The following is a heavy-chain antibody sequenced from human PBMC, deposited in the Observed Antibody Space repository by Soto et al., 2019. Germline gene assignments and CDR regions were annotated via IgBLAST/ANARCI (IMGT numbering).Heavy chain of an antibody. J-gene: IGHJ3*02. CDR1: GGTFSSYA. V-gene: IGHV1-69*13. CDR3: ARDDPGGIHAFDI. Sequence: SVKVSCKASGGTFSSYAISWVRQAPGQGLEWMGGIIPIFGTANYAQKFQGRVTITADESMSTAYMELSSLRSEDTAVYYCARDDPGGIHAFDIWGQGTMVTVSS. CDR2: IIPIFGTA. D-gene: IGHD2-15*01.